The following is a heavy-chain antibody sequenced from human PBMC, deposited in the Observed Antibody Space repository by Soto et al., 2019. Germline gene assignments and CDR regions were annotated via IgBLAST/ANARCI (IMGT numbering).Heavy chain of an antibody. V-gene: IGHV3-48*02. CDR1: GFTLSRYS. Sequence: AQLVESGGGLVQPGGSLRLSCAASGFTLSRYSMSWVHQAPGKGLEYIAYIDTGSVSTYYADSVEGRFAVFRDNARNSLYLQLNSLRDEDTALYFCTRDRLTGDFREAFDIWGQGTLVTVSS. D-gene: IGHD1-20*01. CDR3: TRDRLTGDFREAFDI. J-gene: IGHJ3*02. CDR2: IDTGSVST.